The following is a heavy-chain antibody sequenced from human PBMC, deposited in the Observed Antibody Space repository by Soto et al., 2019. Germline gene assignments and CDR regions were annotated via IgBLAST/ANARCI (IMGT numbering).Heavy chain of an antibody. Sequence: QVQLVQSGAEVKKPGSSVKVSCKASGGTFSSYTISWVRQAPGQGLEWMGRIIPILGIANYAQKFQGRVTITADKSTSTAYMELSSLRSEDTAVYYCASGGYCSGGSCYPSLWDFDYWGQGTLVTVSS. CDR3: ASGGYCSGGSCYPSLWDFDY. V-gene: IGHV1-69*02. J-gene: IGHJ4*02. D-gene: IGHD2-15*01. CDR1: GGTFSSYT. CDR2: IIPILGIA.